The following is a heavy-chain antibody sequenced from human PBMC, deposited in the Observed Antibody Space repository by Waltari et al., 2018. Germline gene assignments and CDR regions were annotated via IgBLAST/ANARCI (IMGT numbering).Heavy chain of an antibody. CDR1: GGSFSGYY. Sequence: QVQLQQWGAGLLKPSETLSLTCAVYGGSFSGYYWSGVHQPPGTGLEWIGEINHRGSTNANPSLKSVVTISVDTSKNQSSLKLSSVTAADTAAYYCAIGPPQWLVHPRDYYYMDVWGKGTTVTVSS. D-gene: IGHD6-19*01. J-gene: IGHJ6*03. CDR3: AIGPPQWLVHPRDYYYMDV. V-gene: IGHV4-34*01. CDR2: INHRGST.